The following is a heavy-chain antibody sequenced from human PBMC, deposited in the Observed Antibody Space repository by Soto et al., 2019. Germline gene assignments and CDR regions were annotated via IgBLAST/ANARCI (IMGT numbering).Heavy chain of an antibody. CDR2: IGGDGGST. D-gene: IGHD3-10*01. J-gene: IGHJ4*02. Sequence: GGSLRLSCAASGFTFSNYAMTWVRQAPGKGLEWVSAIGGDGGSTYYTDSVKGRFTISRDNSKNTLYLQMNSLRVEDTAVYRCAKGYYGSGSYDYWGQGTLVTVSS. CDR3: AKGYYGSGSYDY. V-gene: IGHV3-23*01. CDR1: GFTFSNYA.